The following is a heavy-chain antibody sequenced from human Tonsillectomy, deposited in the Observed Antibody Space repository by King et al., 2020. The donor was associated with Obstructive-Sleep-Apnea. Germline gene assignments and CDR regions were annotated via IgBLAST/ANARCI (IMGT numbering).Heavy chain of an antibody. CDR3: AAPAYYDILTGYYDKPH. J-gene: IGHJ4*02. V-gene: IGHV1-2*02. D-gene: IGHD3-9*01. Sequence: LVQSGAEVKKPGASVKVSCKASGSPFTGYYIHWVRQAPGQGLEWMGWINPNSGGTNFAQKFQGRVTMTRDTSISTAYMELSRLRSDDTAVYYCAAPAYYDILTGYYDKPHWGQGTLVTVSS. CDR2: INPNSGGT. CDR1: GSPFTGYY.